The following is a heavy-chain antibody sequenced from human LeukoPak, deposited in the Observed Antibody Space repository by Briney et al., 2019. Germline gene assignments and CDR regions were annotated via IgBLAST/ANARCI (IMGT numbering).Heavy chain of an antibody. CDR3: AKAMYYYDRSGYAAAYYFDY. CDR2: IGGSDGSR. D-gene: IGHD3-22*01. V-gene: IGHV3-23*01. Sequence: GGSLRLSCAASGFTFSAYAMSWVRQAPGKWLEWISGIGGSDGSRYYADSVKGRFIISRDNSKNTLYLQMNSLSADDTAVYYCAKAMYYYDRSGYAAAYYFDYWGQGTLVTVSS. CDR1: GFTFSAYA. J-gene: IGHJ4*02.